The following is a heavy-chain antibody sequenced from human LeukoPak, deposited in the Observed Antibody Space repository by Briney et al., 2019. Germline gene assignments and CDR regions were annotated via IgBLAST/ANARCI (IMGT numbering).Heavy chain of an antibody. D-gene: IGHD2-2*01. J-gene: IGHJ5*02. CDR2: IYYSGST. Sequence: SETLSLTCTVSGGSISSYYWSWIRQPPGKGLEWIGYIYYSGSTNYNPSLKSRVTISVDTSKNQFSLKLSPVTAADTAVYYCARSPRYCSSTSCPNWFDPWGQGTLVTVSS. CDR3: ARSPRYCSSTSCPNWFDP. CDR1: GGSISSYY. V-gene: IGHV4-59*01.